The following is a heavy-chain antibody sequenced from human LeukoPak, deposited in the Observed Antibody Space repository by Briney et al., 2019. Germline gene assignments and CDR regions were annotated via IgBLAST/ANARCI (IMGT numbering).Heavy chain of an antibody. D-gene: IGHD3-3*01. CDR1: GGSISSGGYY. CDR3: ARKVGNFWSVAHHRAYYMDV. CDR2: IYHSGST. Sequence: SETLSLTCTVSGGSISSGGYYWSWIRQPPGKGLEWIGYIYHSGSTYYNPSLKSRVTISVGRSKNQFSLKLSSVTAADTAVYYCARKVGNFWSVAHHRAYYMDVWGKGTTVTVSS. J-gene: IGHJ6*03. V-gene: IGHV4-30-2*01.